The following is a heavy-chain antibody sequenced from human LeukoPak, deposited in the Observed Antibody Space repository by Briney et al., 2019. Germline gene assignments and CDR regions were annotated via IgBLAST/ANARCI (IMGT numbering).Heavy chain of an antibody. CDR1: GFYFSSYW. D-gene: IGHD3-10*01. CDR3: ARGGWFGELLFDY. Sequence: GGSLRLSCAASGFYFSSYWMSWVRQAPGKGLEWVANIKQDGSEKYYVDSVKGRFTISRDNAKNSLYLQMNSLRAEDTALYYCARGGWFGELLFDYWGQGTLVTVSS. CDR2: IKQDGSEK. J-gene: IGHJ4*02. V-gene: IGHV3-7*05.